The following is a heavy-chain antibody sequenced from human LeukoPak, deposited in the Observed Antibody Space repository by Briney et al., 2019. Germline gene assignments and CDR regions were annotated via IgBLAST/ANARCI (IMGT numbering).Heavy chain of an antibody. CDR3: AMITVTTGVDS. CDR2: ALHSGNT. D-gene: IGHD4-17*01. CDR1: GFSISIGYY. J-gene: IGHJ4*02. V-gene: IGHV4-38-2*02. Sequence: SETLSLTCSVSGFSISIGYYWGWIRRPPGKGLEWIGNALHSGNTFYNPSLKSRVATSPDTSRNQLSMRLSSVTAADTAVYYCAMITVTTGVDSWGQGTLVTVSS.